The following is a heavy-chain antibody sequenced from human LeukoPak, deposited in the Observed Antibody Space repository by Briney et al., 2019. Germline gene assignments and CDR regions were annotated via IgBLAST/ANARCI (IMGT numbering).Heavy chain of an antibody. CDR2: ISGSGGST. V-gene: IGHV3-23*01. D-gene: IGHD3-22*01. CDR1: GFTFSSYA. J-gene: IGHJ4*02. CDR3: AKAQYPDYYDSSGYYLN. Sequence: GGSLRLSCAASGFTFSSYAMSWVRQAPGKGLEWVSAISGSGGSTYYADSVKGRFTTSRDNSKNTLYLQMNSLRAEDTAVYYCAKAQYPDYYDSSGYYLNWGQGTLVTVSS.